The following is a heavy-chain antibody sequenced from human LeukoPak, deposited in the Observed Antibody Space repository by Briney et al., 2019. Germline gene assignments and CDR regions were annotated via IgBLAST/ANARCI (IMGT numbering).Heavy chain of an antibody. D-gene: IGHD3-10*01. J-gene: IGHJ3*02. CDR1: GFTFSSYA. CDR2: ISGSGGST. CDR3: AKGSTYFYGSGTSDDAFDI. V-gene: IGHV3-23*01. Sequence: GGSLRLSCAASGFTFSSYAMSWVRQAPGKGLEWVSAISGSGGSTYYADSVKGRFTISRDNSKNTLYLQVNSLRAEDTAVYYCAKGSTYFYGSGTSDDAFDIRGQGTMVTVSS.